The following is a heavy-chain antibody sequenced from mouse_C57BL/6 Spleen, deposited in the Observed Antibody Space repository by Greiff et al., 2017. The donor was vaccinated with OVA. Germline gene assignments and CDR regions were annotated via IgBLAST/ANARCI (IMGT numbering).Heavy chain of an antibody. V-gene: IGHV1-39*01. Sequence: VQLQQSGPELVKPGASVKISCKASGYSFTDYNMNWVKQSNGKSLEWIGVINPNYGTTSYNQKFKGKATLTVDQSSSTAYMQLNSLTSEDSAVYYWARSDTTVVATKYFDYWGQGTTLTVSA. CDR3: ARSDTTVVATKYFDY. D-gene: IGHD1-1*01. CDR1: GYSFTDYN. J-gene: IGHJ2*01. CDR2: INPNYGTT.